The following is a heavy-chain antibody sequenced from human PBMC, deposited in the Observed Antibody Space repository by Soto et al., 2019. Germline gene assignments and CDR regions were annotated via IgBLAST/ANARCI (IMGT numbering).Heavy chain of an antibody. CDR2: INHSGST. CDR1: GGSFSGYY. Sequence: QVQLQQWGAGLLKHSETLSLTCAVYGGSFSGYYLSWIRQPPGKGLEWIGEINHSGSTNYNPSLKSRVTISVDTSKNQFSLKLSSVTAADTAVYYCARCLAAAAVSPPAYGMDVWGQGTTVTVSS. CDR3: ARCLAAAAVSPPAYGMDV. D-gene: IGHD6-13*01. J-gene: IGHJ6*02. V-gene: IGHV4-34*01.